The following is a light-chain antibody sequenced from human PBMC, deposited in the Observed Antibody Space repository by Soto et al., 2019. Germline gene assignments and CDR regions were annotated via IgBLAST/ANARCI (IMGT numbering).Light chain of an antibody. CDR3: QPYNNWPS. CDR2: GAS. J-gene: IGKJ3*01. Sequence: EIVMTQSPATLSVSPGERATLSCRASQSVSSNLAWYQQKPGQAPRLLIYGASIRATGIPARFSGSGSGIEFTLTISSLQSEDFEVYYCQPYNNWPSFGPGTKVDIK. CDR1: QSVSSN. V-gene: IGKV3D-15*01.